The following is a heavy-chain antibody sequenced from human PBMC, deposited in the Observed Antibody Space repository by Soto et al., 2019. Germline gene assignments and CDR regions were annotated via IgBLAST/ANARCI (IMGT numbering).Heavy chain of an antibody. Sequence: PGGSLRLSCAASGFTFDKYAMSWVRHAPGKGLEWVAGVSASGRDTYYADSVKDRFTISRDSSKNTLYLQMNSLRAQDTATYYCAKGKTTGWYYFDYWGQGTLVTVSS. J-gene: IGHJ4*02. V-gene: IGHV3-23*01. CDR1: GFTFDKYA. CDR2: VSASGRDT. CDR3: AKGKTTGWYYFDY. D-gene: IGHD6-19*01.